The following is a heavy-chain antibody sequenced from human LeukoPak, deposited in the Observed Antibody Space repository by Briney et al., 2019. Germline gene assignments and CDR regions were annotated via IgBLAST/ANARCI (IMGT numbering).Heavy chain of an antibody. V-gene: IGHV1-69*05. Sequence: GASVKVSCKASGGTFSSYAISWVRQAPGQGLEWMGGIIPIFGTANYAQKFQGRVTVTTDTSTSTVYMELSSLTSEDTAVYHCARNGMTGTLDDFDYWGQGTLVTVSS. CDR1: GGTFSSYA. J-gene: IGHJ4*02. CDR3: ARNGMTGTLDDFDY. D-gene: IGHD1-7*01. CDR2: IIPIFGTA.